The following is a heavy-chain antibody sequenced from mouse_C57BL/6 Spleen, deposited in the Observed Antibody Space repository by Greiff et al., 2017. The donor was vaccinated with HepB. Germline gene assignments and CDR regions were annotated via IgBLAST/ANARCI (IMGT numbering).Heavy chain of an antibody. CDR2: IYPGDGDT. Sequence: QVQLQQSGPELVKPGASVKISCKASGYAFSSSWMNWVKQRPGKGLEWIGRIYPGDGDTNYNGKFKGKATLTADKSSRTAYMQLSSLASEDSAVYFCARTGDYDDYRGQSTTLTVSS. V-gene: IGHV1-82*01. CDR3: ARTGDYDDY. CDR1: GYAFSSSW. J-gene: IGHJ2*01. D-gene: IGHD2-4*01.